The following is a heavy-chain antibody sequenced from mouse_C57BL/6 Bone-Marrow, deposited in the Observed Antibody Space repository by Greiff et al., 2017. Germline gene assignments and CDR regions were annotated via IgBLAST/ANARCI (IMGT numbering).Heavy chain of an antibody. J-gene: IGHJ2*01. Sequence: QVQLKESGAELVKPGASVKMSCKASGYTFTTYPLEWMKQNHGKSLEWIGNFHPYNDDTKYNEKFKGKATLTVEKSSNTVYLELSRLTSDDSAVYYCARSSTFFYYFDYWGQGTTLTVSS. D-gene: IGHD5-1*01. CDR2: FHPYNDDT. CDR3: ARSSTFFYYFDY. V-gene: IGHV1-47*01. CDR1: GYTFTTYP.